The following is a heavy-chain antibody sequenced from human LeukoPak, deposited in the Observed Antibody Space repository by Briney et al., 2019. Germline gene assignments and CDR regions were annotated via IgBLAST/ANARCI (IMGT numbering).Heavy chain of an antibody. D-gene: IGHD3-10*01. CDR2: IYYSGST. Sequence: SETLTLTCTVSGASISSHYWSWIRQPPGKGLEWIGYIYYSGSTTYNPSLKSRVTISVDTSKTQFSLRLSSVTADDTAVYYCARVYYGSGSYRDPNWFDPWGQGTLVTVSS. J-gene: IGHJ5*02. CDR3: ARVYYGSGSYRDPNWFDP. V-gene: IGHV4-59*11. CDR1: GASISSHY.